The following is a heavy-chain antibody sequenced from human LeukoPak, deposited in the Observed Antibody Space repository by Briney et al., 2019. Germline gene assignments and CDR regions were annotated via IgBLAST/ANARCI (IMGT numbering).Heavy chain of an antibody. J-gene: IGHJ4*02. CDR2: ITGSGSET. D-gene: IGHD3-3*01. Sequence: GGSLRLSCAASGFTFSSSAMRWVRQAPGKGLEWVSSITGSGSETFYADSVKGRFTISRDNSKNTLYLQMNSLRAEDTALYYCASGIAIFGAPLDYWGQGTLVTVSS. CDR3: ASGIAIFGAPLDY. CDR1: GFTFSSSA. V-gene: IGHV3-23*01.